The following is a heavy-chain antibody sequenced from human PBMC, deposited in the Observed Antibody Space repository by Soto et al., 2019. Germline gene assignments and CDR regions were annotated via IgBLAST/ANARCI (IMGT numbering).Heavy chain of an antibody. Sequence: QVQLVESGGGLVKPGGSLRLSCVASGFIFSDYYMNWIRQAPGKGLEWVCDINNSGNIKSYADSVKGRFTISRDNAKNSLHLQMNILRAEDTAVYYCVVAMNVWGQGTTVTVSS. V-gene: IGHV3-11*01. J-gene: IGHJ6*02. CDR1: GFIFSDYY. CDR3: VVAMNV. CDR2: INNSGNIK.